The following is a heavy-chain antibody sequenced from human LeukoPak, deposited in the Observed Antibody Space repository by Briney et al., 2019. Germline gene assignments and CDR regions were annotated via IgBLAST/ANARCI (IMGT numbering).Heavy chain of an antibody. V-gene: IGHV3-33*01. Sequence: GGSLRLSCAASGFTFSTYGMHWVRQAPGKGLEWVAVITNDGSLKYYGDSVKGRFTISRDNPKNTLSLQMNSLRVEDTAVYYCARAVGPYDYWGQRTLVTVSS. CDR1: GFTFSTYG. J-gene: IGHJ4*02. CDR2: ITNDGSLK. CDR3: ARAVGPYDY.